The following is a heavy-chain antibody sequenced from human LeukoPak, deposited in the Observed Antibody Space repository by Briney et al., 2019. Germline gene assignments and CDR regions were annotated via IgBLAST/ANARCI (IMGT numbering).Heavy chain of an antibody. V-gene: IGHV3-30*04. J-gene: IGHJ4*02. D-gene: IGHD3-16*01. CDR1: GFTFSSYT. CDR3: ARERGIRALYFDN. Sequence: GGSLRLSCAASGFTFSSYTMHWVRQAPGKGLEWVALTSSDGNKYFADSVQGRFTISRDNSPNTVYLQLDSLRPDDTAVYYCARERGIRALYFDNWGQGTLVTVSS. CDR2: TSSDGNK.